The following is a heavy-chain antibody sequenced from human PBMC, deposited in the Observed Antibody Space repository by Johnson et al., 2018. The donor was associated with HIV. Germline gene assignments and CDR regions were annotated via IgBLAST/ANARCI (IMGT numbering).Heavy chain of an antibody. J-gene: IGHJ3*02. CDR3: AKDMRQWELLDAFDI. CDR2: IYSGDNT. Sequence: VQLVESGGGVVQPGGSLRLSCAASGFTFSNAWMSWVRQAPGKGLEWVSLIYSGDNTKYADSVTGRFTISRDNSKNTLFLQMNSLRAEDTAVYYCAKDMRQWELLDAFDIWGQGTMVTVSS. V-gene: IGHV3-66*02. CDR1: GFTFSNAW. D-gene: IGHD1-26*01.